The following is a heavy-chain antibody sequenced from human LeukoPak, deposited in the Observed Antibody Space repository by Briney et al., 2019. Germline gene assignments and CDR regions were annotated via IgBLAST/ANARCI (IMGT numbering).Heavy chain of an antibody. CDR3: ATLSYIAAAAPHFDY. V-gene: IGHV3-23*01. D-gene: IGHD6-13*01. CDR1: GFTFSSYA. J-gene: IGHJ4*02. Sequence: GGSLRLSCAASGFTFSSYAMSWVRQAPGKGLEWVSAIRDSSGSTYYVDSVKGRFTISRDNSKNTLYLQMNSLRAEDTAVYYCATLSYIAAAAPHFDYWGQGTLVTVSS. CDR2: IRDSSGST.